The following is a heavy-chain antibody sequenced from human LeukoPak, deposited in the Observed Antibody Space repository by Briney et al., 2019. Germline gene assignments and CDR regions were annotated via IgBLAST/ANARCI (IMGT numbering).Heavy chain of an antibody. V-gene: IGHV4-34*01. CDR2: INHSGST. D-gene: IGHD6-13*01. Sequence: SETLSLTCAVYGGSFSGYYWSWIRQPPGKGLEWIGEINHSGSTNYNPSLKSRVTISVDTSKNQFSLKLSSVTAADTAVYYCARGSRSLIAAAVYYYYYGMDVWGQGTTVTVSS. J-gene: IGHJ6*02. CDR3: ARGSRSLIAAAVYYYYYGMDV. CDR1: GGSFSGYY.